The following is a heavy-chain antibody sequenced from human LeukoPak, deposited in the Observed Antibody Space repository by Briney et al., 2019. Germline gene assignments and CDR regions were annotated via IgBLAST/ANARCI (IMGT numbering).Heavy chain of an antibody. D-gene: IGHD3-22*01. Sequence: SQTLSLTCAVSGGSISSGGYSWSWIRQPPGKGLEWIGYIYHSGSTYYNPSLKSRVTISVDRSKNQFSLKLSSVTAADTAVYYCASPIGHYYDPHAFDIWGQGTMVTVSS. CDR2: IYHSGST. V-gene: IGHV4-30-2*01. CDR3: ASPIGHYYDPHAFDI. J-gene: IGHJ3*02. CDR1: GGSISSGGYS.